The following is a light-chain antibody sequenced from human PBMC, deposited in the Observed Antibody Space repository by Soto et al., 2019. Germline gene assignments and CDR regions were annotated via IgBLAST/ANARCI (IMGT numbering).Light chain of an antibody. Sequence: QSALTQPASVSGSPGQSITISCTGTSSDVGGYNYVSWYQHHPGKAPKLMIYEVSNRPSGVSNRFSGSKSGNTASLTISGLQAEDEADYYCSSYTSNSSPYVFGTGTQLTVL. V-gene: IGLV2-14*01. CDR3: SSYTSNSSPYV. J-gene: IGLJ1*01. CDR1: SSDVGGYNY. CDR2: EVS.